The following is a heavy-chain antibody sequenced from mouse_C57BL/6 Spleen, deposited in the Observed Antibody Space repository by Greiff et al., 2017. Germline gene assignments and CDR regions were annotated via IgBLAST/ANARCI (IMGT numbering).Heavy chain of an antibody. CDR1: GYTFTSYW. V-gene: IGHV1-72*01. D-gene: IGHD2-3*01. CDR2: IDPNSGGT. J-gene: IGHJ4*01. Sequence: VQLQQPGAELVKPGASVKLSCKASGYTFTSYWMHWVKQRPGRSLEWIGRIDPNSGGTKYNEKFKSKATLTVDKPSSTAYMQLSSLTSEDSAVYYCASGDVYDGYAMDYWGQGTSVTVSS. CDR3: ASGDVYDGYAMDY.